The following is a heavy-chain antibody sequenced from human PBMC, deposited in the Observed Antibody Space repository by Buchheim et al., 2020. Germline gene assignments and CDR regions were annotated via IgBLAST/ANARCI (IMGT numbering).Heavy chain of an antibody. J-gene: IGHJ6*02. D-gene: IGHD3-9*01. CDR2: MNPNSGNK. Sequence: QVQLVQSGAEVKKPGASVKVSCKASGYTFTSYDINWVRQATGQGLEWMGWMNPNSGNKGYAQKFQGRVTMTRNTSISQAYMELSSLRSEDTAVYYCARGGRSYFDWLLSYYYYGMDVWGQGTT. CDR3: ARGGRSYFDWLLSYYYYGMDV. CDR1: GYTFTSYD. V-gene: IGHV1-8*01.